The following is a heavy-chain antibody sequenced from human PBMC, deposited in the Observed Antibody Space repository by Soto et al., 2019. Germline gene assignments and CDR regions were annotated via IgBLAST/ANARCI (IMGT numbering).Heavy chain of an antibody. J-gene: IGHJ4*02. CDR2: ISGSGGRT. CDR3: AKEGFGEFPPYYFDY. V-gene: IGHV3-23*01. CDR1: GFTFSSYA. Sequence: GGSLRLSCAASGFTFSSYAMRWVRQAPGKGLEWVSAISGSGGRTYYADSVKGRFTISRDNSKNTLYLQMNSLRAEDTAVYYCAKEGFGEFPPYYFDYWGQGALVTVSS. D-gene: IGHD3-10*01.